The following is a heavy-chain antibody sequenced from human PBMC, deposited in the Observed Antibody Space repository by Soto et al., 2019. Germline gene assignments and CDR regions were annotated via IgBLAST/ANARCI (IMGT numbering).Heavy chain of an antibody. D-gene: IGHD2-15*01. J-gene: IGHJ4*01. Sequence: ASVKLTCKDPDYTFASYGISWGLQAPGQGLEWMGWISTYNGNTNYTQQLQGRVTMTTDTSTSTAYMELRSLRSDDTAVYYCARDSPSCRGGNCHGVYRGRGTLVTFS. V-gene: IGHV1-18*01. CDR3: ARDSPSCRGGNCHGVY. CDR1: DYTFASYG. CDR2: ISTYNGNT.